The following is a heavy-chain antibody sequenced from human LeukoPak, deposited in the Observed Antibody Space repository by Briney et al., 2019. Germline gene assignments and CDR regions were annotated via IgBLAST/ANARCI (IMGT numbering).Heavy chain of an antibody. V-gene: IGHV3-20*04. CDR1: GLKLDDYD. J-gene: IGHJ5*02. CDR2: FTPDGGST. D-gene: IGHD2/OR15-2a*01. CDR3: VRDPFCSSTTRCSFEDRFAP. Sequence: GGSLRLSCAASGLKLDDYDMSWVRHVPGKGLEWVAGFTPDGGSTGHVDSVKGRFGLSRQHPKHTLFLQMDCQRSEHTALYYCVRDPFCSSTTRCSFEDRFAPWGQGTLVTVSS.